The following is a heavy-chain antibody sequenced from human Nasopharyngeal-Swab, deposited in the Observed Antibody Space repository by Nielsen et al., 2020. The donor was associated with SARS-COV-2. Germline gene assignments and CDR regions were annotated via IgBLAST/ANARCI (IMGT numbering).Heavy chain of an antibody. D-gene: IGHD6-13*01. CDR3: AIIAAAGTHY. Sequence: GESLKISCAASGFTFSSYSMNWVRQAPGKGLEWVSSISSSSSYIYYADSVKGRFTISRDNAKNSLYLQMNSLRAEDTAVYYCAIIAAAGTHYWGQGTLVTVSS. CDR2: ISSSSSYI. CDR1: GFTFSSYS. V-gene: IGHV3-21*01. J-gene: IGHJ4*02.